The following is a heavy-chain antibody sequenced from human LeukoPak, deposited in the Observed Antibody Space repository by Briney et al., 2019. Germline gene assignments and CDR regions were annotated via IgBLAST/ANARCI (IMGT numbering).Heavy chain of an antibody. V-gene: IGHV3-21*01. CDR2: ISSSSSYI. Sequence: GGSLRLSCAASGFTFSDYTMNWVRQAPGKGLEWGSSISSSSSYIYYADSVKGRFTISRDNAKNSLSLQMKSLRAEDTAVYYCVRGEYSYGPLDYYYYMDVWGKGPRSPSP. D-gene: IGHD5-18*01. J-gene: IGHJ6*03. CDR1: GFTFSDYT. CDR3: VRGEYSYGPLDYYYYMDV.